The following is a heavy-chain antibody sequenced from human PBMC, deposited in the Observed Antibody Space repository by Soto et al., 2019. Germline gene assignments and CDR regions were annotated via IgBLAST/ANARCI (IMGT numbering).Heavy chain of an antibody. CDR1: GGTFSSYA. D-gene: IGHD6-19*01. J-gene: IGHJ5*02. V-gene: IGHV1-69*01. Sequence: QVQLVQSGAEVKKPGSSVKVSCKASGGTFSSYAISWVRQAPGQGLEWMGGIIPIFGTANYAQKFQGSVSIMAEESTSTAYMELSSLTSEDTGMYYCARGDEGIAEAWSGHWFGPWGQGSLVTVSS. CDR3: ARGDEGIAEAWSGHWFGP. CDR2: IIPIFGTA.